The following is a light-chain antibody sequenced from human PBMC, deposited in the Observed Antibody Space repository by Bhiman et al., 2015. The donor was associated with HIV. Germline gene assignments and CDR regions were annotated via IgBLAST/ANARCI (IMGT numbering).Light chain of an antibody. J-gene: IGLJ1*01. CDR1: SSDVGRYNY. CDR2: DVT. Sequence: QSALTQPASVSGSPGQSITISCSGTSSDVGRYNYVSWYQQHPGKAPKLMIYDVTNRPSGVSNRFSGSKSGNTASLTISGLQAEDEADYYCSSYTSSSTFYVFGTGTKVTVL. V-gene: IGLV2-14*03. CDR3: SSYTSSSTFYV.